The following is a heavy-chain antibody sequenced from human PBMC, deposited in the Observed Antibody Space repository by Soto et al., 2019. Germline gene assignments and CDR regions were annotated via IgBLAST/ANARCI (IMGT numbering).Heavy chain of an antibody. D-gene: IGHD3-9*01. V-gene: IGHV4-4*02. CDR1: GGPINNSNW. CDR2: VSHTGTA. Sequence: QVQLQESGPGLVRPSGTLSLTCTVSGGPINNSNWWSWVRQSPGKGLEWIGEVSHTGTANYSPSLSSRVTMSPNKAKNLFSLKLTSVTAADTAIYYCARPTFLVTGDAFDLWGQETMLAVS. CDR3: ARPTFLVTGDAFDL. J-gene: IGHJ3*01.